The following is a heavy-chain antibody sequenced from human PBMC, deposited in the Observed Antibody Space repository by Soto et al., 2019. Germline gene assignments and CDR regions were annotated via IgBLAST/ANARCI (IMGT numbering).Heavy chain of an antibody. Sequence: SETLSLTCTVSGRSMSGYYWSWIRQPAGESLEWIGRIYTSGTTDFNPSLKGRVTMSVDTSKNQFSLKFTSVTAADTALYYCAREDYYDTGYYVVWGQGTQVTVSS. V-gene: IGHV4-4*07. CDR1: GRSMSGYY. CDR3: AREDYYDTGYYVV. CDR2: IYTSGTT. J-gene: IGHJ4*02. D-gene: IGHD3-9*01.